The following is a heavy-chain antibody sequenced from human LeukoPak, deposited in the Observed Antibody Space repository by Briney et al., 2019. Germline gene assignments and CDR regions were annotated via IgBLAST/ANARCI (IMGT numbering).Heavy chain of an antibody. CDR1: GGPVSSGSYY. Sequence: PSETLSLTCTVSGGPVSSGSYYWSWIRQPPGKGLEWIGYMYYSGSTNYNPSHKSRVTISVDTSKNQFSLKLRSVTAADTAVYYCARVGNRRTPFDYWGQGTLVTVSS. CDR3: ARVGNRRTPFDY. V-gene: IGHV4-61*01. CDR2: MYYSGST. J-gene: IGHJ4*02. D-gene: IGHD1-14*01.